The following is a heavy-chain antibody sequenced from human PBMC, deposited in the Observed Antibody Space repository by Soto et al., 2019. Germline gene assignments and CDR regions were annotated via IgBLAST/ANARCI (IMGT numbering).Heavy chain of an antibody. CDR2: IYYSGST. V-gene: IGHV4-39*01. Sequence: SETLSLTCTVSGGSISSSSYYWGWIRQPPGKGLEWIGSIYYSGSTYYNPSLKSRVTISVDTSKNQFSLKLSSVTAADTAVYYCDRRPKSIAAPPWHLIPDATYYYYGMDVWGQGTTVTVSS. CDR1: GGSISSSSYY. D-gene: IGHD6-6*01. CDR3: DRRPKSIAAPPWHLIPDATYYYYGMDV. J-gene: IGHJ6*02.